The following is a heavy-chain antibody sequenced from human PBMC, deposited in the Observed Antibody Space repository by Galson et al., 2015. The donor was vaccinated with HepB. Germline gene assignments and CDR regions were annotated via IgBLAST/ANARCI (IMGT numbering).Heavy chain of an antibody. V-gene: IGHV3-21*01. CDR3: ARGTYYTANWGINYWYFDL. CDR2: ISSSSSYI. CDR1: GFTFSSYS. Sequence: SLRLSCAASGFTFSSYSMNWVRQAPGKGLEWVSSISSSSSYIHYADSVKGRFTISRDNAKNSLYLQMNSLRAEDTAVYYCARGTYYTANWGINYWYFDLWGRGTLVTVSS. D-gene: IGHD3-3*01. J-gene: IGHJ2*01.